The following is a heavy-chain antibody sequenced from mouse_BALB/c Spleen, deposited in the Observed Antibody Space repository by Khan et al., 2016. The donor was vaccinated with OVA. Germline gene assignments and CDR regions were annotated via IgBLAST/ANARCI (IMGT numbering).Heavy chain of an antibody. CDR2: ISSGDST. J-gene: IGHJ3*01. CDR1: GFTFSNYA. V-gene: IGHV5-6-5*01. CDR3: ARDYWFAY. Sequence: EVQLLETGGGLVKPGGSLKLSCAASGFTFSNYAMSWVRQSPEKRLEWVAPISSGDSTYYPDSVKGRFTISRDNARNILYLQMSSLRSEDTAMYYCARDYWFAYWGQGTLVTVSA.